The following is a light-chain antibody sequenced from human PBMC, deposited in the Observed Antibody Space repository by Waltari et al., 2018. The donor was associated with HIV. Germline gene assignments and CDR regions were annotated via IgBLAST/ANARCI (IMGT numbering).Light chain of an antibody. Sequence: QSALTQPPSASGSPGHSVTISCAGTSSDIVLYNFVSWYQHHPGKAPQRMISDVSRRPSGVPDRFSGSKSGNTASLTVSGLQADDEATYYCFSYAGNNFLLFGGGTKLTVL. CDR1: SSDIVLYNF. CDR2: DVS. V-gene: IGLV2-8*01. J-gene: IGLJ2*01. CDR3: FSYAGNNFLL.